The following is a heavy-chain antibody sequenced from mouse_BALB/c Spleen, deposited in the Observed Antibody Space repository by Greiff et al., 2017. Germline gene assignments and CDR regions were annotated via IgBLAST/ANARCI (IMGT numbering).Heavy chain of an antibody. V-gene: IGHV5-9-4*01. J-gene: IGHJ4*01. CDR1: GFTFSSYA. CDR3: ARDYGSSYAMDY. Sequence: EVNVVESGGGLVKPGGSLKLSCAASGFTFSSYAMSWVRQSPEKRLEWVAEISSGGSYTYYPDTVTGRFTISRDNAKNTLYLEMSSLRSEDTAMYYCARDYGSSYAMDYWGQGTSVTVSS. CDR2: ISSGGSYT. D-gene: IGHD1-1*01.